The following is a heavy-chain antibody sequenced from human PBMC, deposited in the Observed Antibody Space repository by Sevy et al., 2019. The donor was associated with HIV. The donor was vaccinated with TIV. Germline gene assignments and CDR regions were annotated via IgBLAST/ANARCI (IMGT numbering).Heavy chain of an antibody. CDR2: IWYDGSNK. CDR1: GFTFSSYG. D-gene: IGHD1-1*01. Sequence: GGSLRLSWATSGFTFSSYGMHWVRQAPGKGLEWVAVIWYDGSNKYYADAVKGRFTISRDNSQNKLYLQMNSQRAEDTDVYYCEKEFGRATGTTYYFEYWGQGILVTVSS. CDR3: EKEFGRATGTTYYFEY. V-gene: IGHV3-33*06. J-gene: IGHJ4*02.